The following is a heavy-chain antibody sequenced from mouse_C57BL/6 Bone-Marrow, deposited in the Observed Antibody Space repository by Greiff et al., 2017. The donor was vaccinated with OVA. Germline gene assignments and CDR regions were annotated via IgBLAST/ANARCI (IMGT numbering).Heavy chain of an antibody. D-gene: IGHD6-1*01. J-gene: IGHJ3*01. CDR3: ARGWPLFAY. V-gene: IGHV1-22*01. CDR2: INPNNGGT. CDR1: GYTFTDYN. Sequence: EVKLMESGPELVKPGASVKMSCKASGYTFTDYNMHWVKQSHGKSLEWIGYINPNNGGTSYNQKFKGKATLTVNKSSSTAYMELRSLTSADSAVYYCARGWPLFAYWGQGTLVTVSA.